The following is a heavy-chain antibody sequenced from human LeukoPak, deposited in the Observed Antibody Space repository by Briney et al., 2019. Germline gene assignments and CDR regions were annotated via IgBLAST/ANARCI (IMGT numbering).Heavy chain of an antibody. J-gene: IGHJ4*02. D-gene: IGHD6-13*01. V-gene: IGHV3-30*04. CDR3: ARSSSNWYSAWGY. CDR2: ISYDGSNK. CDR1: GFTFSSYA. Sequence: GGSLRLSCAASGFTFSSYAMHWVRQAPGKGLEWVAVISYDGSNKYYADSVKGRFTISRDNSKSTLSLQMNSLRAEDTAVYYCARSSSNWYSAWGYWGQGTVVTVSS.